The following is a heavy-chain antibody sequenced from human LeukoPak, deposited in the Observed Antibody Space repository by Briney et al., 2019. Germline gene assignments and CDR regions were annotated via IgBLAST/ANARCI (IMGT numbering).Heavy chain of an antibody. CDR2: IKSDGRSA. J-gene: IGHJ4*02. CDR1: GFTLSSYW. CDR3: ARDNSSVFDH. D-gene: IGHD6-6*01. Sequence: GGSLRLSCGASGFTLSSYWMHWVRQAPGRGLVWVSTIKSDGRSASYADSVRGRFTISRDNAKNTVFLQMGSLRAEDTAVYYCARDNSSVFDHWGQGALVTVSS. V-gene: IGHV3-74*01.